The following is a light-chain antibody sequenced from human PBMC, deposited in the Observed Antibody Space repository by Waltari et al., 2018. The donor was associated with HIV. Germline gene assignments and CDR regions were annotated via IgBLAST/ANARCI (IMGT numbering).Light chain of an antibody. CDR1: DSDFGYGNF. J-gene: IGLJ2*01. CDR3: SSFTKDFTVI. V-gene: IGLV2-14*03. Sequence: SVVTQPASVSGFPGQSVTISCTGTDSDFGYGNFVSWYQQHPGKAPKVILFEGDSRASGGYDRFSGSKSGNTASLTISGLRTEDEANYYCSSFTKDFTVIFGGGTKVTIL. CDR2: EGD.